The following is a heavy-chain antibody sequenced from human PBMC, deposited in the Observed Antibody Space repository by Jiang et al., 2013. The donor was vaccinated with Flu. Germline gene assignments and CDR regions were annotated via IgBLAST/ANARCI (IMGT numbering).Heavy chain of an antibody. J-gene: IGHJ4*02. V-gene: IGHV1-69*01. Sequence: FQGRVTITADESTSTAYMELSSLRSEDTAVYYCARPRYLMVRGVIEQYYFDYWGQGTLVTVSS. CDR3: ARPRYLMVRGVIEQYYFDY. D-gene: IGHD3-10*01.